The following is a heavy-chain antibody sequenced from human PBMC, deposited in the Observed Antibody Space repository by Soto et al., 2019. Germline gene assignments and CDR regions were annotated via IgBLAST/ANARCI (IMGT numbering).Heavy chain of an antibody. D-gene: IGHD2-2*01. CDR3: ARDLCSSTSCKLDS. Sequence: ASVKVSCKASGCTFTNYGISWVRQAPGQGLECMGWISAYNGDTNYAQNLQGRVTMTTDTSTSTAYMELRSLRSDDTAVYYCARDLCSSTSCKLDSWGQGTLVTVSS. CDR2: ISAYNGDT. V-gene: IGHV1-18*04. J-gene: IGHJ4*02. CDR1: GCTFTNYG.